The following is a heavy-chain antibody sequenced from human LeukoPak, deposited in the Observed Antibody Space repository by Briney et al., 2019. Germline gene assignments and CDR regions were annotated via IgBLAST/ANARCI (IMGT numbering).Heavy chain of an antibody. J-gene: IGHJ4*02. CDR2: INHSGST. D-gene: IGHD3-22*01. Sequence: SETLSLTCAVYGGSFGGYYWSWIRQPPGKGLEWIGEINHSGSTNYNPSLKSRVTISVDTSKNQFSLKLSSVTAADTAVYYCARVLAIYYDSSGYYQHFDYWGQGTLVTVSS. CDR3: ARVLAIYYDSSGYYQHFDY. CDR1: GGSFGGYY. V-gene: IGHV4-34*01.